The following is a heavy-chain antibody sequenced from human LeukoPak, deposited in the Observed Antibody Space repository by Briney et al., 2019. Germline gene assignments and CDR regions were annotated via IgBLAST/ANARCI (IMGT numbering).Heavy chain of an antibody. Sequence: GGSLRLSCAASGFTFSSYGMHWVRQAPGKGLEWVAFIRYDGSNKYYADSVKGRFTISRDNSKNTLYLQMNSLRAEDTAVYYCARAGEFPSGIEHFDLWGRGTLVTVSS. D-gene: IGHD1-1*01. J-gene: IGHJ2*01. V-gene: IGHV3-30*02. CDR1: GFTFSSYG. CDR2: IRYDGSNK. CDR3: ARAGEFPSGIEHFDL.